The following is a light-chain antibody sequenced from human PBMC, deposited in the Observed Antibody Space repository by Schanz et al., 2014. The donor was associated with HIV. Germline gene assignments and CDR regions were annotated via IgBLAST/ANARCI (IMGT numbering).Light chain of an antibody. J-gene: IGKJ4*01. CDR2: RAS. CDR3: QQANNFPLT. CDR1: QSVTSN. Sequence: EIVMTQSPASLSVSLGEGATLSCRASQSVTSNLAWYQQRPGQAPRLLIYRASTRAAGIPARFSGSGSGTEFTLTISSLQSEDFATYYCQQANNFPLTFGGGTTVEIK. V-gene: IGKV3-15*01.